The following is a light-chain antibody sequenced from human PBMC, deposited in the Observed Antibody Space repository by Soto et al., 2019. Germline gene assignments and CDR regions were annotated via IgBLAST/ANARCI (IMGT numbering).Light chain of an antibody. CDR1: QSISSW. CDR2: KAS. J-gene: IGKJ5*01. CDR3: QQYNSYPIT. V-gene: IGKV1-5*03. Sequence: DIQMTQSPSTLSASVGDRVTITCRASQSISSWLAWYQQKPGKAPKLLIYKASSLEIGVPSRFSGSGSGTEFTLAISSLQPDDFATYYGQQYNSYPITFGRGTRLEIK.